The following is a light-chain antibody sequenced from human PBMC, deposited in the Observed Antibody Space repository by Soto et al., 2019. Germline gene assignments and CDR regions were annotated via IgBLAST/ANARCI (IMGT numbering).Light chain of an antibody. V-gene: IGKV1-8*01. Sequence: ALRMTQSPSSLSASTGDGVTITCRASQGVSNYLAWYQQKPGQAPKVLIHAASTLQGGVPSRFSGSGSGTDFTLTISGLQSDDFATYYCLQYYTYPWTFGQGTKVDIK. J-gene: IGKJ1*01. CDR2: AAS. CDR3: LQYYTYPWT. CDR1: QGVSNY.